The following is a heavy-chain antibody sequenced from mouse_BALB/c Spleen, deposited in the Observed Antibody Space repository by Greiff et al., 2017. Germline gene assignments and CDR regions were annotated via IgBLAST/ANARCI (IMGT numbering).Heavy chain of an antibody. CDR1: GYTFTSYT. V-gene: IGHV1-4*02. Sequence: QVQLKQSAAELARPGASVKMSCKASGYTFTSYTMHWVKQRPGQGLEWIGYINPSSGYTEYNQKFKDKTTLTADKSSSTAYMQLSSLTSEDSAVYYCARLWDYYAMDYWGQGTSVTVSS. CDR3: ARLWDYYAMDY. CDR2: INPSSGYT. J-gene: IGHJ4*01.